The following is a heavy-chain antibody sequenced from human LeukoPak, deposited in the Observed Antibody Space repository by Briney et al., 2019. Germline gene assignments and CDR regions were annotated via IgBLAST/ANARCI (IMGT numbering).Heavy chain of an antibody. CDR1: GFTFSDYY. D-gene: IGHD6-6*01. Sequence: GGSLRLSCAASGFTFSDYYMSWIRQAPGKGLEWVSYISSSGSTIYYADSVKGRFTISRDNAKNSLYLQMNSLRAEDTAVYYCARGPGLYSSSSRGIDYWGQGTLVTVSS. V-gene: IGHV3-11*04. CDR2: ISSSGSTI. CDR3: ARGPGLYSSSSRGIDY. J-gene: IGHJ4*02.